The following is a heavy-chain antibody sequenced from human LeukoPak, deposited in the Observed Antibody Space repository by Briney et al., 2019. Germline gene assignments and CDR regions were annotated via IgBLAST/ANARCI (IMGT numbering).Heavy chain of an antibody. D-gene: IGHD3-22*01. J-gene: IGHJ4*02. V-gene: IGHV3-7*01. Sequence: GGSLRLSCAPSGFTFSTNWMSWVRQAPGKGLEGVANIKQGGSEKYYVDSVKGRFTISRDNAKKSLYLQMNSLRAEDTAVYYCAREDYYDGSFDYWGQGTLVTVSS. CDR1: GFTFSTNW. CDR3: AREDYYDGSFDY. CDR2: IKQGGSEK.